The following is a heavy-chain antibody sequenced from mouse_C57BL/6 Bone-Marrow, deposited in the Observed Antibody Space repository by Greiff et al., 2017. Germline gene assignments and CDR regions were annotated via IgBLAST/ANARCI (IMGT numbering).Heavy chain of an antibody. V-gene: IGHV1-55*01. Sequence: QVQLQQPGAELVKPGASVKMSCNASGYTFTSYWITWVPQSPGQGLEWIGDIYPGSGRTTYIEKLQSKATLTVDRSSSTAYVLLSSLTSEDRAVYCCARGRNHYNVDYWGQGTTLTDSS. CDR1: GYTFTSYW. CDR3: ARGRNHYNVDY. CDR2: IYPGSGRT. D-gene: IGHD1-1*01. J-gene: IGHJ2*01.